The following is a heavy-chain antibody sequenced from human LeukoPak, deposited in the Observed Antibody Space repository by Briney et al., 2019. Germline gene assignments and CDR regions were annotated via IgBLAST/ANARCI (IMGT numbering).Heavy chain of an antibody. CDR3: ARSRHSEYHYDAGGYPLNWLDS. CDR1: GGSIISHY. CDR2: IYSSGST. D-gene: IGHD3-22*01. J-gene: IGHJ5*01. V-gene: IGHV4-4*07. Sequence: SETLSLTCSVSGGSIISHYWTWIRQPAGKGLEWIGRIYSSGSTNYSPSLKSRVTMSVDTSKNQFSLKLTSVTAADTAVYYCARSRHSEYHYDAGGYPLNWLDSWGQGTQVTVSA.